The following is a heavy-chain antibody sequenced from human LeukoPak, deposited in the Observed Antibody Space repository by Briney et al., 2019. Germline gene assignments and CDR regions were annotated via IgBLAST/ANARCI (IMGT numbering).Heavy chain of an antibody. CDR1: GVTFSSYA. CDR2: ISYDGSNE. Sequence: GGSLRLSCAASGVTFSSYAMHWGRQAPGKGLERVAVISYDGSNEYYADSVKCRFTISRDNSKHTLSLQMNSLRPEDTAMYYCARATRYSNNWYFDYWGQGTLVTVSS. V-gene: IGHV3-30*04. CDR3: ARATRYSNNWYFDY. J-gene: IGHJ4*02. D-gene: IGHD6-13*01.